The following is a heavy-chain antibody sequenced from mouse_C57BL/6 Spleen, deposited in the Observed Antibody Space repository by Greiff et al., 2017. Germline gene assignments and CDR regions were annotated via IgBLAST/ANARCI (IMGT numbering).Heavy chain of an antibody. V-gene: IGHV5-4*01. Sequence: EVQRVESGGGLVKPGGSLKISCAASGFTFSSYAMSWVRQTPEKRLEWVATISDGGSYTYYPDNVKGRFTISRDNAKNNLYLQMSHLKSEDTAMYYCARVPYDGIAYWGQGTLVTVSA. CDR2: ISDGGSYT. CDR3: ARVPYDGIAY. D-gene: IGHD2-3*01. J-gene: IGHJ3*01. CDR1: GFTFSSYA.